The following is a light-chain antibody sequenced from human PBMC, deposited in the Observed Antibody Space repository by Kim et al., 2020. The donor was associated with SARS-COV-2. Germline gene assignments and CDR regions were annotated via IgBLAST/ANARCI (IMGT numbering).Light chain of an antibody. J-gene: IGLJ3*02. V-gene: IGLV6-57*01. Sequence: TVTSSCARSSGRIARNYVQWYQQRPGSSPTTVIYEDNQRPSGVPDRFSGSIDSSSNSASLTISGLKTEDEADYYCQSYDSSNPWVFGGGTQLTVL. CDR3: QSYDSSNPWV. CDR1: SGRIARNY. CDR2: EDN.